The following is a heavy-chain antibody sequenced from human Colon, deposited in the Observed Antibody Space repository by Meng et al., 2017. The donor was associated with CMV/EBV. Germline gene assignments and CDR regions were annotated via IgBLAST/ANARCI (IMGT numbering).Heavy chain of an antibody. J-gene: IGHJ4*02. CDR3: ARVNNNWNISFSLDY. D-gene: IGHD1/OR15-1a*01. CDR2: IYSGGST. CDR1: GFTVSSNY. Sequence: GGSLRLSCAASGFTVSSNYMSWVRQAPGKGLEWVSVIYSGGSTYYADSVKGRFTISRDNSKNTLYLQMNSLRAEDTAVYYCARVNNNWNISFSLDYWGQGTLVTVSS. V-gene: IGHV3-53*01.